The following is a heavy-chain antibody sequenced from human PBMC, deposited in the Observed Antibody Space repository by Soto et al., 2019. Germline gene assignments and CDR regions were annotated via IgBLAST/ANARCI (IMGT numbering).Heavy chain of an antibody. V-gene: IGHV3-33*01. CDR1: GFTFSSYG. D-gene: IGHD2-15*01. CDR2: IRYDGSNK. CDR3: ARGRWTPAKRAQIGYYSYMDV. J-gene: IGHJ6*03. Sequence: GGSLRLSCAASGFTFSSYGMHWVRQAPGKGLEWVAVIRYDGSNKYYADSVKGRFTISRDNSKNTLHLQMNSLRAEDTAVYYCARGRWTPAKRAQIGYYSYMDVWGKGTTVTVSS.